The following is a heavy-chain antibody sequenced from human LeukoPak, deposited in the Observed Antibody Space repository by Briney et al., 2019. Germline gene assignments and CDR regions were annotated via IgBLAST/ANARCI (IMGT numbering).Heavy chain of an antibody. CDR2: ISNDGDDK. V-gene: IGHV3-30-3*01. CDR3: ARVSHAVMTGYRGYRYYGMDV. J-gene: IGHJ6*02. Sequence: PGRSLRLSCAGSGFTFSSYSMHWVRQAPGKGLEWVAVISNDGDDKDYADSVKGRLTISRDNSKNTLFLEMNSLRAEDTAVYYCARVSHAVMTGYRGYRYYGMDVWGQGTTVTVSS. D-gene: IGHD3-9*01. CDR1: GFTFSSYS.